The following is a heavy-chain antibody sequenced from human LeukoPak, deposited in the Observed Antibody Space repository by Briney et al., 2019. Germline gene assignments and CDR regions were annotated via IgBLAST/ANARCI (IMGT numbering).Heavy chain of an antibody. CDR1: GSIFTTYW. CDR3: VREILWFGERAFDI. Sequence: GGSLEISCEGAGSIFTTYWIGGGRQLPGKGLEGMGIIYPGDSDTRYSPSFQGQVTISPDQSISTAYLQWSSLKASDTAMYYCVREILWFGERAFDIWGQGTMVTVSS. J-gene: IGHJ3*02. V-gene: IGHV5-51*01. D-gene: IGHD3-10*01. CDR2: IYPGDSDT.